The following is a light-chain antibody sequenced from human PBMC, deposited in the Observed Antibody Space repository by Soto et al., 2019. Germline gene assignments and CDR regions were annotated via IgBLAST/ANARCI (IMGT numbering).Light chain of an antibody. V-gene: IGKV3-20*01. CDR1: QRVSSNY. CDR2: GAS. CDR3: QQYGSSYPWT. J-gene: IGKJ1*01. Sequence: EIVLTQSPGTLSLCTGERATLSCWASQRVSSNYLAWYQQRPGQAPRLLIYGASSRATGIPDRFSGSGSGTDFTLTIRRLEPEDFAVYYCQQYGSSYPWTFGQGTKVDIK.